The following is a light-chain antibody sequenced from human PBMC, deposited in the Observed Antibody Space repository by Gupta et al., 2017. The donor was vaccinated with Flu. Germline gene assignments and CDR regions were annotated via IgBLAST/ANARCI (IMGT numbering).Light chain of an antibody. CDR2: DAS. Sequence: ATLSLSPGERVTLSCRASQSVIDNIAWYQQKHGQSPTLLIYDASTRATGIPARFSGSGSGTDFTLTINAREPEDFAVYYCQQRGIWPPITFGQGTPLDIK. CDR3: QQRGIWPPIT. J-gene: IGKJ5*01. V-gene: IGKV3-11*01. CDR1: QSVIDN.